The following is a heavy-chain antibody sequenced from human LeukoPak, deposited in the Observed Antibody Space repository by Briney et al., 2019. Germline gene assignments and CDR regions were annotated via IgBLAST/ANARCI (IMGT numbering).Heavy chain of an antibody. J-gene: IGHJ6*03. V-gene: IGHV1-18*01. D-gene: IGHD3-10*01. CDR1: GYTFTSYG. CDR3: ARVHNGYGSGSYYYYYYYMDV. CDR2: ISAYNGNT. Sequence: ASVKVSCKASGYTFTSYGIIWVRQAPGQGLEWMGWISAYNGNTNYAQKLQGRVTMTTDTSTSTAYMELRSLRSDDTAVYYCARVHNGYGSGSYYYYYYYMDVWGKGTTVTVSS.